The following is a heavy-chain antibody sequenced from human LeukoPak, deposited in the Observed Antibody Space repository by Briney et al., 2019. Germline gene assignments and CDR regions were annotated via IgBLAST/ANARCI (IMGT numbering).Heavy chain of an antibody. CDR3: AKSTAAGREAFDI. J-gene: IGHJ3*02. D-gene: IGHD6-13*01. V-gene: IGHV3-23*01. Sequence: GGSLRLSCAASGFTFSNYAMTWVRQALGKGLEWVSSISGSGGSTYYADSVKGRFTISRDNSKNTLYLQMNSLRAEDTAVYYCAKSTAAGREAFDIWGQGTMVSVSS. CDR2: ISGSGGST. CDR1: GFTFSNYA.